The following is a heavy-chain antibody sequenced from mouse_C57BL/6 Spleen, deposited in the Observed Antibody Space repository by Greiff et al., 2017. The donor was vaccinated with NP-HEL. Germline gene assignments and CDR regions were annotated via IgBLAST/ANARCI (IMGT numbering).Heavy chain of an antibody. V-gene: IGHV5-4*01. D-gene: IGHD2-5*01. CDR1: GFTFSSYA. CDR3: ARDYYYSNYVYAMDY. J-gene: IGHJ4*01. CDR2: ISDGGSYT. Sequence: DVQRVESGGGLVKPGGSLKLSCAASGFTFSSYAMSWVRQTPEKRLEWVATISDGGSYTYYPANVKGRFTISRDNAKNNLYLQMSHLKSEDTAMYYCARDYYYSNYVYAMDYWGQGTSVTVSS.